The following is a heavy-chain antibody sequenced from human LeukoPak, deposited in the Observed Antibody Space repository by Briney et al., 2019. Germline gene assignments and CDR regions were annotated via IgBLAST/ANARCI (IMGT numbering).Heavy chain of an antibody. Sequence: PGRSLRLSCAASGFTFSSCGMHWVRQAPGKGLEWVAVIWYDGSNKYYADSVKGRFTISRDNSKNTLYLQMNSLRAEDTAVYYCARVSYDFWSGYYYYYYYGMDVWGQGTTVTVSS. CDR1: GFTFSSCG. CDR3: ARVSYDFWSGYYYYYYYGMDV. V-gene: IGHV3-33*01. CDR2: IWYDGSNK. J-gene: IGHJ6*02. D-gene: IGHD3-3*01.